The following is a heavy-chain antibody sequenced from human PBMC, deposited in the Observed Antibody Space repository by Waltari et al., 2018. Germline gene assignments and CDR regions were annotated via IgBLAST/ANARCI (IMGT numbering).Heavy chain of an antibody. V-gene: IGHV4-39*01. CDR2: IYYSGST. J-gene: IGHJ4*02. D-gene: IGHD3-22*01. Sequence: QLQLQESGPGLVKPSETLSLTCTVSGGSISSSSYYWGWIRQPPGKGLEWIGSIYYSGSTYYNPSLKSRVTISVDTSKNQFSLKLSSVTAADTAVYYCARLSNYYDSSGDLDYWGQGTLVTVSS. CDR3: ARLSNYYDSSGDLDY. CDR1: GGSISSSSYY.